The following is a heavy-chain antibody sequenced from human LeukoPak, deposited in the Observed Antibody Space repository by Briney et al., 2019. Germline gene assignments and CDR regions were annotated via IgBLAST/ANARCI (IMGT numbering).Heavy chain of an antibody. V-gene: IGHV3-21*01. D-gene: IGHD6-13*01. CDR2: ISSSSSYI. CDR3: ASASSSWAYYFDY. CDR1: RFTFSDYT. J-gene: IGHJ4*02. Sequence: KAGGSLRLSCAASRFTFSDYTMNWVRQAPGKGLQWVSSISSSSSYIYYADSVKGRFTISRDNAKNSLYLQMNSLRAEDTAVYYCASASSSWAYYFDYWGQGTLVTVSS.